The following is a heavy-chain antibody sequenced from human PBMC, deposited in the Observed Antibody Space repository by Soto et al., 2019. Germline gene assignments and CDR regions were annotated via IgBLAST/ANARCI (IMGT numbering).Heavy chain of an antibody. CDR3: ARVGGFGATTIDY. V-gene: IGHV4-59*08. CDR1: GGSITGYY. D-gene: IGHD3-10*01. J-gene: IGHJ4*02. CDR2: IYYSGRT. Sequence: PSETLSLTCTVSGGSITGYYWSWIRQSPGKGLEWVAYIYYSGRTSYNPSLKSRVTISVDTSKNQFSLKLSSVTAADTAVYYCARVGGFGATTIDYWGQGTLVTVSS.